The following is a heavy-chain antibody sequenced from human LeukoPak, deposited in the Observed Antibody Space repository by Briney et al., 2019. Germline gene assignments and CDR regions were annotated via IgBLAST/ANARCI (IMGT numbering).Heavy chain of an antibody. CDR1: GFTFSSYA. CDR3: AKDLAYYDILTGYYYYYYYGMDV. J-gene: IGHJ6*02. CDR2: ISYDGSNK. V-gene: IGHV3-30-3*01. Sequence: PGGSLRLSCAASGFTFSSYAMHWVRQAPGKGLEWVAVISYDGSNKYYADSVKGRFTISRDNSKNTLYLQMNSLRAEDTAVYYCAKDLAYYDILTGYYYYYYYGMDVWGQGTTVTVSS. D-gene: IGHD3-9*01.